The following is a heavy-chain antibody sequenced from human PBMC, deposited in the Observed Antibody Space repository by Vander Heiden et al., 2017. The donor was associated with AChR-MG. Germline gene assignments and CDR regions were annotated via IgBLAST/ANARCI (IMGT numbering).Heavy chain of an antibody. D-gene: IGHD3-10*01. V-gene: IGHV3-9*01. Sequence: EVQLVESGGGLVQPGRSLRLSCSASGFTFYDYALHGVRQAPGKGLEWVSGISWNSGSIGYADSVKGRFTIARDNAKNSLYLQMNSLRAEETALYYCAKDIGAPITRGQGVEVAFDIWGQGRMVTVSS. CDR2: ISWNSGSI. CDR1: GFTFYDYA. J-gene: IGHJ3*02. CDR3: AKDIGAPITRGQGVEVAFDI.